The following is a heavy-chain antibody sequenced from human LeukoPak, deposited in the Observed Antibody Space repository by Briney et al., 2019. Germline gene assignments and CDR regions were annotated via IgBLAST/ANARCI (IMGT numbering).Heavy chain of an antibody. CDR3: ARASPYYDFWSGYYIGGMEGFVGFDP. CDR1: GYTFTGYY. J-gene: IGHJ5*02. CDR2: INPNSGGT. D-gene: IGHD3-3*01. Sequence: ASVKVSCKASGYTFTGYYMHWVRQAPGQGLEWMGWINPNSGGTNYAQKFQGRVTMTRDTSISTAYMELSRLRSDDTAVYYCARASPYYDFWSGYYIGGMEGFVGFDPWGQGTLVTVSS. V-gene: IGHV1-2*02.